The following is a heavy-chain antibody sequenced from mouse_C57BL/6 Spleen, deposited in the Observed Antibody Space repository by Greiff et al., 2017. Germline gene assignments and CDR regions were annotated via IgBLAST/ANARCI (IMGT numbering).Heavy chain of an antibody. J-gene: IGHJ4*01. D-gene: IGHD2-4*01. CDR1: GYTFTSYW. Sequence: QVQLQPGAELVKPGASVKMSCKASGYTFTSYWITWVKQRPGQGLEWIGDIYPGSGSTNYNEKFKSKATLTVDTSSSTAYMQLSSLTSEDSAVYYCANYDYDVGAMDDWGQGTSVTVSS. CDR2: IYPGSGST. V-gene: IGHV1-55*01. CDR3: ANYDYDVGAMDD.